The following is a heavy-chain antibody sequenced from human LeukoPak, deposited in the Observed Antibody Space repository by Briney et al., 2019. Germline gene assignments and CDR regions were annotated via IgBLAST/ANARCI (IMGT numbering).Heavy chain of an antibody. V-gene: IGHV1-3*04. D-gene: IGHD3-22*01. J-gene: IGHJ4*02. Sequence: ASVKVSCKASRYTFSNDAMHWVRQAPGERLEWMGWINTGNGDTKYSQKFQGRVSITRDTSASTSYMELSSLRSEDTAVYYCARALWYYDRPYFFDYWGQGTLVTVSS. CDR2: INTGNGDT. CDR1: RYTFSNDA. CDR3: ARALWYYDRPYFFDY.